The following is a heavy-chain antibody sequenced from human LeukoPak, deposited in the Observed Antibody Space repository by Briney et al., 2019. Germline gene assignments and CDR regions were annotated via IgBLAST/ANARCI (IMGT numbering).Heavy chain of an antibody. Sequence: PGGSLRLSCAASGFTFSSYAMHWVRQAPGKGLEWVAVISYDGSNKYYADSVKGRFTISRDNSKNTLYLQMNSLRAEDTAVYYCAREISGWCASGQEGGAFDIWGQGTMVTVSS. CDR3: AREISGWCASGQEGGAFDI. V-gene: IGHV3-30-3*01. J-gene: IGHJ3*02. D-gene: IGHD6-19*01. CDR1: GFTFSSYA. CDR2: ISYDGSNK.